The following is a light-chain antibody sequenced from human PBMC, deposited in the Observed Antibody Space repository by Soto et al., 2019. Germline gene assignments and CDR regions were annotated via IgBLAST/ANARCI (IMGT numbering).Light chain of an antibody. J-gene: IGKJ1*01. CDR3: QQYNNWPWT. CDR1: QNVNNY. Sequence: EIVLTQSPGTLSLSPGQRATLSCRASQNVNNYLAWYQHKPGQAPRLLIYGASTRATGIPARFSGSGSGTEFTLTISSLQSEDFAVYYCQQYNNWPWTFGQGTKVDIK. CDR2: GAS. V-gene: IGKV3-15*01.